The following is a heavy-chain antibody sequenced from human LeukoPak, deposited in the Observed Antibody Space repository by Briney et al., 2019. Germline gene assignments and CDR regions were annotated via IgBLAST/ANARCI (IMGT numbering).Heavy chain of an antibody. Sequence: SETLSLTCAVYGGSFSGYYWSWIRQPPGKGLEWIGEINHSGSTNYNPSLKSRVTISVDTSKNQFSLKLSSVTAADTAVYYCARDNYYYYGMDVWGQGTTVTVSS. CDR2: INHSGST. CDR1: GGSFSGYY. J-gene: IGHJ6*02. CDR3: ARDNYYYYGMDV. V-gene: IGHV4-34*09.